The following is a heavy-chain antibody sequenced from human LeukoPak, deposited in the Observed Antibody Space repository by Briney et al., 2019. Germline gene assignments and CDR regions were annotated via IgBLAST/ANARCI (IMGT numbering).Heavy chain of an antibody. J-gene: IGHJ4*02. CDR1: GGSISSHF. D-gene: IGHD6-13*01. Sequence: ASETLSLTCGVSGGSISSHFCSWTRQPPGKGLEWIGYIFYSGSTDYNPSLKSRVTISVDTSKNQFSLKLSSVNASDTAVYYCARGGSWYGYWGQGTLVTVSS. V-gene: IGHV4-59*11. CDR3: ARGGSWYGY. CDR2: IFYSGST.